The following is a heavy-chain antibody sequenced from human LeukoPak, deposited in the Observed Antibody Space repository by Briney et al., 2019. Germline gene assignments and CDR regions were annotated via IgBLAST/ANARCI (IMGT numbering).Heavy chain of an antibody. Sequence: ASVKVSCKASGYTFTSYYMHWVRQAPGQGLEWMGIINPSGGSTSYAQKFQGRLTMTEDTATDTAYMELSSLRSEDTAVYYCASRRNIAVAVFDHWGQGTLVTVSS. V-gene: IGHV1-46*01. J-gene: IGHJ4*02. CDR3: ASRRNIAVAVFDH. D-gene: IGHD6-19*01. CDR1: GYTFTSYY. CDR2: INPSGGST.